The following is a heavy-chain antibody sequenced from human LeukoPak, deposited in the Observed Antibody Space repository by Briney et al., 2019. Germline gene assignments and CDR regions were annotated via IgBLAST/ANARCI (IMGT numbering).Heavy chain of an antibody. CDR2: IYSGGTT. J-gene: IGHJ4*02. CDR3: TRAPTITTIFDY. Sequence: PGGSLRLSCTASGLTVSSNYMSWVRQAPGRGLEWASIIYSGGTTYYADSVKGRFTISRDDSKNTLYLQMNSLRTEDTAVYYCTRAPTITTIFDYWGQGTLVTVSS. V-gene: IGHV3-53*01. D-gene: IGHD4-11*01. CDR1: GLTVSSNY.